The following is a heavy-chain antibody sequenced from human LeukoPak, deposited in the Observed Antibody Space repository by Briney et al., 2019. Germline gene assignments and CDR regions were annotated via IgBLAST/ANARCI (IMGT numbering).Heavy chain of an antibody. J-gene: IGHJ3*02. CDR3: AGSSITMIVVDAFDI. D-gene: IGHD3-22*01. CDR2: IYYSGSA. V-gene: IGHV4-59*08. CDR1: GGSISSYY. Sequence: PSETLSLTCTVSGGSISSYYWSWIRQPPGKGLEWIGYIYYSGSANYNPSLKSRVTISVDTSKNQFSLKLSSVTAADTAVYYCAGSSITMIVVDAFDIWGQGTMVTVSS.